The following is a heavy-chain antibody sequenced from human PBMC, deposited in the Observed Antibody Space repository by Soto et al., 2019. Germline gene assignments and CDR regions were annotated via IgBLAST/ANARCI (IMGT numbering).Heavy chain of an antibody. CDR3: ARVPAAMRALLMFSWFDP. V-gene: IGHV5-51*01. CDR1: GYSFTSYW. J-gene: IGHJ5*02. CDR2: IYPGDSDT. D-gene: IGHD2-2*01. Sequence: GESLKISCKGSGYSFTSYWIGWVRQMPGKGLEWMGIIYPGDSDTRYSPSFQGQVTISADKSISTAYLQWSSLKASDTAMYYCARVPAAMRALLMFSWFDPWGQGTLVTVSS.